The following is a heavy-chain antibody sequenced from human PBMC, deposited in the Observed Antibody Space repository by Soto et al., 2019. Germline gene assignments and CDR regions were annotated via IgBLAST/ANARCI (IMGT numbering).Heavy chain of an antibody. CDR1: GYSFTSYW. J-gene: IGHJ4*02. CDR2: IDPSDSYT. Sequence: PGESLKISCKGSGYSFTSYWISWVRQMPGKGLEWMGRIDPSDSYTNYSPSFQGHVTISADKSISTAYLQWSSLKASDTAMYYCARNPEYYYDSSGYYLYYFDYWGQGTLVTVSS. CDR3: ARNPEYYYDSSGYYLYYFDY. D-gene: IGHD3-22*01. V-gene: IGHV5-10-1*01.